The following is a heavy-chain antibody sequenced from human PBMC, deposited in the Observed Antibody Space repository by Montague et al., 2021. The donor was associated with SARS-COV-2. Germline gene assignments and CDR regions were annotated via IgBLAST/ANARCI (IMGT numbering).Heavy chain of an antibody. CDR2: VHYTGST. Sequence: SETLSLTCEVSGGSISSYYWSWIRQSPGKGLEWIGYVHYTGSTEYNPSLKTRVTLTLDTPKNHFSLKLSSVTAADTAVYYCARAQNTCFIANCVNYFEVWGLGALVTVSS. CDR3: ARAQNTCFIANCVNYFEV. CDR1: GGSISSYY. J-gene: IGHJ4*02. D-gene: IGHD1-1*01. V-gene: IGHV4-59*01.